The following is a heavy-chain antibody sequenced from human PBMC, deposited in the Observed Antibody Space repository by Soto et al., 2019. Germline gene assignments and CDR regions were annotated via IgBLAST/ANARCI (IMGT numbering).Heavy chain of an antibody. Sequence: PGESLKISCKGSGYSFTCYWISWVRQMPGKGLEWMGRIDPSDSYTNYSPSFQGHVTISADKSISTAYLQWSSLKASDTAMYYCARIVVQGNWCDPWGQGTVFTGSS. CDR2: IDPSDSYT. CDR3: ARIVVQGNWCDP. D-gene: IGHD2-15*01. V-gene: IGHV5-10-1*01. J-gene: IGHJ5*02. CDR1: GYSFTCYW.